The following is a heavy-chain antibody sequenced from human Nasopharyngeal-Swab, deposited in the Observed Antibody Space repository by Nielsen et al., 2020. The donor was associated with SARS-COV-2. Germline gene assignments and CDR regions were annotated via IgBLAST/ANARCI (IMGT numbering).Heavy chain of an antibody. CDR2: MNPNSGNT. CDR3: ARGQYYDFWSGYYNWFDP. CDR1: GYTFTSYD. V-gene: IGHV1-8*01. D-gene: IGHD3-3*01. J-gene: IGHJ5*02. Sequence: ASVKVSCKASGYTFTSYDINWVRQATGQGLVWMGWMNPNSGNTGYAQKFQGRVTMTRNTSISTAYMELSSLRSEDTAVYYCARGQYYDFWSGYYNWFDPWGQGTLVTVSS.